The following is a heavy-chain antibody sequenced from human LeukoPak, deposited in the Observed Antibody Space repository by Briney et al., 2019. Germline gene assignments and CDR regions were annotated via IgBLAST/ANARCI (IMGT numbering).Heavy chain of an antibody. CDR1: GGTFSSYA. CDR2: ISAYNGNT. V-gene: IGHV1-18*01. D-gene: IGHD6-6*01. CDR3: ARRVREYSSSALDY. J-gene: IGHJ4*02. Sequence: ASVKVSCKASGGTFSSYAISWVRQAPGQGLEWMGWISAYNGNTNYAQKLQGRVTMTTDTSTSTAYLELRSLRSDDTAVYYCARRVREYSSSALDYWGQGTLVTVSS.